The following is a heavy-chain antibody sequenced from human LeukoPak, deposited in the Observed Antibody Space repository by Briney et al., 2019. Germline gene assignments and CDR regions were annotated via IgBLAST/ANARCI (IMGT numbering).Heavy chain of an antibody. Sequence: ASETLSLTCTVPGGSVSSGSYYWSWIRQPPGKGLEWIGYIYYSGSTNYNPSLKSRVTISVDTSKNQFSLKLSSVTAADTAVYYCARGATVTTPYYYGMDVWGQGTTVTVSS. CDR1: GGSVSSGSYY. V-gene: IGHV4-61*01. CDR3: ARGATVTTPYYYGMDV. D-gene: IGHD4-17*01. CDR2: IYYSGST. J-gene: IGHJ6*02.